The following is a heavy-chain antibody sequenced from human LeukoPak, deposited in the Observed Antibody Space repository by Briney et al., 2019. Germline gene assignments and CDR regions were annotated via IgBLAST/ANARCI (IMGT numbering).Heavy chain of an antibody. D-gene: IGHD3-10*01. CDR1: GFTFGDYA. CDR3: TRFYGGHYTYDSLYFDY. J-gene: IGHJ4*02. Sequence: GGSLRLSCTTSGFTFGDYAMTWFRQAPGKGLEWVGFIRSNAYRGTTEYAASVKVRFTVSRDDSKSIAYLQMDSLKTEDTAVYYCTRFYGGHYTYDSLYFDYWGQGTLVTVSS. CDR2: IRSNAYRGTT. V-gene: IGHV3-49*03.